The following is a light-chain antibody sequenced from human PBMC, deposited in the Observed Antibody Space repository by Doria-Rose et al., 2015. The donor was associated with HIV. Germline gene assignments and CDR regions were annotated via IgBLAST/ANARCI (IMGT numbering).Light chain of an antibody. CDR3: QQYYDTPS. J-gene: IGKJ3*01. CDR2: RVS. V-gene: IGKV4-1*01. Sequence: TQSPESLGMSLGERATLNCKSNQSLLYTSKNYLAWYQQKPGQPPNLLIYRVSTRQSGVPARFSGSGSGTDFTLTISSLEAEDVAVYYCQQYYDTPSFGPGTTVDIK. CDR1: QSLLYTSKNY.